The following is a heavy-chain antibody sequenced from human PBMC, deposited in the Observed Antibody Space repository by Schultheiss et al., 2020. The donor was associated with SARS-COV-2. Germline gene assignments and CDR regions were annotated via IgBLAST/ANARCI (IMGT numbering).Heavy chain of an antibody. V-gene: IGHV1-69*05. D-gene: IGHD3-16*01. CDR1: GGTFSSYA. Sequence: SVKVSCKASGGTFSSYAISWVRQAPGQGLEWMGGIIPIFGTANYAQKFQGRVTMTTDTSTSTAYMDLRSLRPDDTAVYYCAKVPWGYYYGMDVWGQGTTVTVSS. J-gene: IGHJ6*02. CDR3: AKVPWGYYYGMDV. CDR2: IIPIFGTA.